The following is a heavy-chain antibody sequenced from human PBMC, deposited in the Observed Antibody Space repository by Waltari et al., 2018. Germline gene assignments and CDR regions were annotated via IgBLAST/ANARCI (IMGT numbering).Heavy chain of an antibody. CDR1: GFIVNTYA. CDR2: IDESVTT. Sequence: EVQVLESGGDLVQPGGSLRLSCAVSGFIVNTYAMGWVRLAPGKGREWIANIDESVTTYYADSVRSRFTIYRDNAKNTLHLQMNSLRVEDTAVYYCAQWTSGVGGYFHHWGQGTLVTVSS. J-gene: IGHJ1*01. CDR3: AQWTSGVGGYFHH. V-gene: IGHV3-23*01. D-gene: IGHD3-10*01.